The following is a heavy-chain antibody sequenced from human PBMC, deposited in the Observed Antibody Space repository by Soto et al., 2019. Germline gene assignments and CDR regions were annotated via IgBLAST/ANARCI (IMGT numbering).Heavy chain of an antibody. J-gene: IGHJ3*02. CDR2: ISGNSGSI. V-gene: IGHV3-9*01. CDR3: AKDWRVAVAVYAFDI. Sequence: PGGSLRLSCAASGFTFSSYAMIWVRQAPGKGLEWVSGISGNSGSIGYADSVKGRFTISRDNAKNSLYLQMNSLRAGDTALYYCAKDWRVAVAVYAFDIWGQGTMVTVSS. CDR1: GFTFSSYA. D-gene: IGHD6-19*01.